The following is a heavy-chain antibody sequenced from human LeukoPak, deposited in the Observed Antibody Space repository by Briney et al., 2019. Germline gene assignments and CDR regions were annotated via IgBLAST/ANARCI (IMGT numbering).Heavy chain of an antibody. J-gene: IGHJ4*02. CDR2: VDPEDGET. CDR1: GGTFSSYA. V-gene: IGHV1-69-2*01. CDR3: ATSVLLEPYYFDY. Sequence: ASVKVSCKASGGTFSSYAISWVRQAPGQGLEWMGLVDPEDGETIYAEKFQGRVTITADTSTDTAYMELSSLRSEDTAVYYCATSVLLEPYYFDYWGQGTLVTVSS. D-gene: IGHD1-20*01.